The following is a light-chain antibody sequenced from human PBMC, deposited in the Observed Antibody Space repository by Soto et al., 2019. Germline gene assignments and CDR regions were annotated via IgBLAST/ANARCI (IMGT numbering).Light chain of an antibody. CDR2: AAS. CDR3: QQLNSYPLT. J-gene: IGKJ4*01. V-gene: IGKV1-9*01. CDR1: QGISSY. Sequence: IHLTQSPSSLSASVLDRFTITCRASQGISSYLTWYQQKPGKAPNLLIYAASTLQRGVPSRFSGSGSGTDFTLTISSLQPEDFATYYCQQLNSYPLTFGGGTKVDIK.